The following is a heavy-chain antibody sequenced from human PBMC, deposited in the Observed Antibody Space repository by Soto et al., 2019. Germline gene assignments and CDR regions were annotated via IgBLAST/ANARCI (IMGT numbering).Heavy chain of an antibody. V-gene: IGHV5-51*01. D-gene: IGHD5-12*01. CDR1: GYSFTSYW. J-gene: IGHJ6*03. Sequence: GESLKISCKGSGYSFTSYWIGWVRQMPWKGLEWMGIIYPGDSDTRYSPSFQGQVTISADKSISTAYLQWSSLKASDTAMYYCAGVVATTYYYYYMDVWGKGTTVTVSS. CDR3: AGVVATTYYYYYMDV. CDR2: IYPGDSDT.